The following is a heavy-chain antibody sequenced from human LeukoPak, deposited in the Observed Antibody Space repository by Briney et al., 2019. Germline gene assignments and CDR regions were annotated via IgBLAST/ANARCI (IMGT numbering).Heavy chain of an antibody. V-gene: IGHV3-23*01. CDR2: ITGSGGTT. Sequence: GGSLRLSCAASGFTFRSYAMNWVCQAPGKGLDWVSTITGSGGTTYYADSADSVKGRLTISRDNSKNTLYLQMNSLTAEDTAVYYCEKQRGYTAYDSDYFDYWGQGTLVTVSS. CDR1: GFTFRSYA. CDR3: EKQRGYTAYDSDYFDY. J-gene: IGHJ4*02. D-gene: IGHD5-12*01.